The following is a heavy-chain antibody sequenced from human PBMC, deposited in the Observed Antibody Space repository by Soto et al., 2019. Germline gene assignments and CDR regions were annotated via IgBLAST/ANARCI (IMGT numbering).Heavy chain of an antibody. CDR2: IIPIFGTA. D-gene: IGHD2-2*01. Sequence: ASMKVSCKASGGTFSSYAISWVRQAPGQGLEWMGGIIPIFGTANYAQKFQGRVTITADESTSTAYMELSSLRSEDTAVYYCARVYCSSTSCSIRGYYYYYGMDVWGQGTTVTVSS. CDR3: ARVYCSSTSCSIRGYYYYYGMDV. J-gene: IGHJ6*02. CDR1: GGTFSSYA. V-gene: IGHV1-69*13.